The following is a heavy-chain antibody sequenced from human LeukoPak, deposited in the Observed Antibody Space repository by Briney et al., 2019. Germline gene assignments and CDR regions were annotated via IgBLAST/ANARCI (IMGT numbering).Heavy chain of an antibody. J-gene: IGHJ4*02. CDR1: GFTFSSYW. Sequence: PGGSLRLSCAASGFTFSSYWMSWVRQAPGKGLEWVANIKQDGSEKYYVDSGKGRFTISRDNAKNSLYLQMNSLRAEDTAVYYRAREGILEWLSHYFDYWGQGTLVTVSS. CDR2: IKQDGSEK. D-gene: IGHD3-3*01. V-gene: IGHV3-7*01. CDR3: AREGILEWLSHYFDY.